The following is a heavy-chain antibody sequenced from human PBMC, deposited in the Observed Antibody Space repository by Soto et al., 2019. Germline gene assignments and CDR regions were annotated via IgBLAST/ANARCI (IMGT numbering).Heavy chain of an antibody. V-gene: IGHV1-18*01. J-gene: IGHJ4*02. CDR1: GYTFTTYG. CDR3: VRVVAIPGYPDN. Sequence: GASVKVSCTASGYTFTTYGISWVRQAPGEGLEWMGWISTYNGNTNYAQKFQGRVTMTTDTSTSTAYMELSSLRSDDTAIYYCVRVVAIPGYPDNWGQGTLVTVSS. D-gene: IGHD5-12*01. CDR2: ISTYNGNT.